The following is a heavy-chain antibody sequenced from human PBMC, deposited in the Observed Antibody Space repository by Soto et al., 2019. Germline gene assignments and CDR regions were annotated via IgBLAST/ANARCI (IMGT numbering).Heavy chain of an antibody. CDR2: ISGSDGTT. V-gene: IGHV3-23*01. J-gene: IGHJ4*02. CDR1: GFTFSNYA. D-gene: IGHD2-21*02. Sequence: EVQLLESGGGFVQPGGFLRLSCAASGFTFSNYAMSWVRQAPGKGLEWVSVISGSDGTTYYADSVKGRFTISRDNSKNTLYLQMNSLRVEDTAVYYCAKGRWGGNSANNYWGQGTLVTVSS. CDR3: AKGRWGGNSANNY.